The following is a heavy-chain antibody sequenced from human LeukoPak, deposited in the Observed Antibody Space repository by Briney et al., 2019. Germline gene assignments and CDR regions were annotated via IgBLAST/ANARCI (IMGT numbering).Heavy chain of an antibody. D-gene: IGHD3-10*01. CDR3: ARARARGGLLLDY. J-gene: IGHJ4*02. V-gene: IGHV4-59*01. CDR1: GGSISSYY. Sequence: PSETLSLTCTVSGGSISSYYWSWIRQPPGKGLEWIGYIYYSGSTNYNPSLKSRVTISVDTSKNQFSLKLSSVTAAVTAVYYCARARARGGLLLDYWGQGTLVTVSS. CDR2: IYYSGST.